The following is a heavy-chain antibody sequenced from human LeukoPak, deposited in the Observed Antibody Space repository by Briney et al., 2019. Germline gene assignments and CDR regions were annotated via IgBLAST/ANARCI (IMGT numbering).Heavy chain of an antibody. V-gene: IGHV4-59*12. D-gene: IGHD3-10*01. CDR2: LYYSGTT. CDR1: GVSISNYY. Sequence: SETLSLTCTVSGVSISNYYWSWIRQPPGMGLEWIGYLYYSGTTKYNPSLKSRISMSVDTSKNQFSLNLTSVTAADTAVYYCARPRLLYGSGPILVWGQGNLVTVSS. CDR3: ARPRLLYGSGPILV. J-gene: IGHJ4*02.